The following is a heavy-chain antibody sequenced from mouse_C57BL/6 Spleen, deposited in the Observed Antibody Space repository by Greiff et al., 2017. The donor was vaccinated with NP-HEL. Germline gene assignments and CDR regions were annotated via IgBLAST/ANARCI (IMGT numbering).Heavy chain of an antibody. Sequence: QVQLQHSGPELVKPGASVKISCKASGYAFSSSWMNWVKQRPGKGLEWIGRIYPGDGDTNYNGKFKGKATLTADKSSSTAYMQLSSLTSEDSAVYFCARQLEAMDYWGQGTSVTVSS. CDR2: IYPGDGDT. CDR1: GYAFSSSW. D-gene: IGHD3-1*01. CDR3: ARQLEAMDY. J-gene: IGHJ4*01. V-gene: IGHV1-82*01.